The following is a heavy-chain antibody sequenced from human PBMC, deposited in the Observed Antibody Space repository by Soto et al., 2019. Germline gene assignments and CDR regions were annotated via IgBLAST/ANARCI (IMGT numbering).Heavy chain of an antibody. V-gene: IGHV3-7*01. CDR1: RFTFSGSG. CDR2: IKEDGSEK. CDR3: VRGARI. Sequence: EVQLVESGGDLVRPGGSLRLSCADSRFTFSGSGMYWVRQAPGKGLEWVANIKEDGSEKNYVDSVRGRFTISRDNAKNSLYLQMNSLRAEDTAVYYCVRGARIWGQGTMVTVSP. J-gene: IGHJ3*02.